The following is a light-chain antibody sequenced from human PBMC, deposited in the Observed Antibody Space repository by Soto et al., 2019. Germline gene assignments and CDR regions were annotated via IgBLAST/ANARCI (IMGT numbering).Light chain of an antibody. CDR1: SSDVGGYNY. V-gene: IGLV2-14*01. J-gene: IGLJ1*01. CDR2: DVS. Sequence: QSALTQPASVSGSPGQSITISCTGTSSDVGGYNYVSWYQQHPGKAPKLMIYDVSNRPSGVSNRFSGSKSGNTASLTISGLQAEDEAAYYCSSYTSSSIDYVFGTGTQLTVL. CDR3: SSYTSSSIDYV.